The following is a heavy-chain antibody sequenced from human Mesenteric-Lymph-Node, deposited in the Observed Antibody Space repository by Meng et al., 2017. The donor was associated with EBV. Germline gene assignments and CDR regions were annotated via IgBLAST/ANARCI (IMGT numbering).Heavy chain of an antibody. D-gene: IGHD3-22*01. CDR1: GGSFNIYY. CDR3: ARLVITMILGTPIWSFDL. J-gene: IGHJ2*01. Sequence: QVQLQQSVPGLVKPSQTLSLTCTVSGGSFNIYYCGWIRQPAGKGLEWIGHIQTSGNTNYNPSLKSRITMSMDTSKNHFSLNLSSVTAADTAVYYCARLVITMILGTPIWSFDLWGRGTLCSVSS. V-gene: IGHV4-4*07. CDR2: IQTSGNT.